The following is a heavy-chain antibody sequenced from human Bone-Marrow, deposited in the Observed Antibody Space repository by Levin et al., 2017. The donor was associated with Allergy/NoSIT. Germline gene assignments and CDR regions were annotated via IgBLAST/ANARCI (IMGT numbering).Heavy chain of an antibody. D-gene: IGHD3-22*01. CDR3: TTVVAGAPGGNVEFGLEPNTYNFDRKLNEYYYDSSGYYNPGPVDY. V-gene: IGHV3-15*07. CDR2: IKSKTDGGTT. J-gene: IGHJ4*02. CDR1: GFTFSNAW. Sequence: GGSLRLSCAASGFTFSNAWMNWVRQAPGKGLEWVGRIKSKTDGGTTDYAAPVKGRFTISRDDSKNTLYLQMNSLKTEDTAVYYCTTVVAGAPGGNVEFGLEPNTYNFDRKLNEYYYDSSGYYNPGPVDYWGQGTLVTVSS.